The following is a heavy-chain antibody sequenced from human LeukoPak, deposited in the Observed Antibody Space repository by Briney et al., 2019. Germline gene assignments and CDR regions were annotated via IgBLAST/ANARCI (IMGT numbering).Heavy chain of an antibody. CDR3: ARHGKERELLGRWFDP. V-gene: IGHV4-34*01. Sequence: ASETLSLTCAVYGGSFSGYYWSWIRQPPGKGLEWIGEINHSGSTNYNPSLKSRVTISVDTSKNQFSLKLSSVTAADTAVYYCARHGKERELLGRWFDPWGQGTLVTVSS. J-gene: IGHJ5*02. D-gene: IGHD1-26*01. CDR1: GGSFSGYY. CDR2: INHSGST.